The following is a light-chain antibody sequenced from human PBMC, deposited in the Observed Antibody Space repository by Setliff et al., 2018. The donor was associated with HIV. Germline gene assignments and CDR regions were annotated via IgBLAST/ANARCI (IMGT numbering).Light chain of an antibody. CDR3: QVWDSSSDHYV. J-gene: IGLJ1*01. CDR2: YDS. Sequence: SYELTQPPSVSVAPGKTARITCGGNNIGSKSVHWYQQKPGQAPVLVIYYDSDRPLGIPERFSGSNSGNTATLTISRVEAGDEADYYCQVWDSSSDHYVFGTGTKVTV. CDR1: NIGSKS. V-gene: IGLV3-21*04.